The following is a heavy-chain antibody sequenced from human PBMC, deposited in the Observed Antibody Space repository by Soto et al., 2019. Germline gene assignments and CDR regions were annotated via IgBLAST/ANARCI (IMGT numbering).Heavy chain of an antibody. J-gene: IGHJ3*02. CDR3: ARDSGITDAFDI. V-gene: IGHV4-31*03. CDR1: GGSISSGGYY. CDR2: IYYSGRT. Sequence: QVQLQESGPGLVKPSQTLSLTCTVPGGSISSGGYYWSWIRRHPGKGLEWIGYIYYSGRTYYNPSLKSRVTISVDTSKNQFSLKLSSVTAADTAVYYCARDSGITDAFDIWGQGTMVTVSS.